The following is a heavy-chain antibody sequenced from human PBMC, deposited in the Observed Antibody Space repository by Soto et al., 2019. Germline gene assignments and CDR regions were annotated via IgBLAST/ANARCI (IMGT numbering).Heavy chain of an antibody. CDR3: AKELNYYYYMDV. CDR2: ISSSSSST. J-gene: IGHJ6*03. D-gene: IGHD3-16*01. CDR1: GFTFSSYS. Sequence: GGSLRLSCAASGFTFSSYSMNWVRQAPGKGLEWVSAISSSSSSTYYADSVKGRFTISRDNSKNTLYLQMNNLRAEDTAVYYCAKELNYYYYMDVWGKGTTVTVSS. V-gene: IGHV3-23*01.